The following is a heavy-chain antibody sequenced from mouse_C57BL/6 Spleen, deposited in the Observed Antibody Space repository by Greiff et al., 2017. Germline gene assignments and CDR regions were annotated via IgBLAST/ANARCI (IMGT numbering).Heavy chain of an antibody. D-gene: IGHD2-3*01. Sequence: QVQLQQSGAELARPGASVKLSCKASGYTFTSYGISWVKQRTGQGLEWIGEIYPRSGNTYYNEKFKGKATLTADKSSSTAYMELRSLTSEDSAVYFCARSPSDGYYDAIDYWGQGTSVTVSS. V-gene: IGHV1-81*01. CDR1: GYTFTSYG. CDR3: ARSPSDGYYDAIDY. J-gene: IGHJ4*01. CDR2: IYPRSGNT.